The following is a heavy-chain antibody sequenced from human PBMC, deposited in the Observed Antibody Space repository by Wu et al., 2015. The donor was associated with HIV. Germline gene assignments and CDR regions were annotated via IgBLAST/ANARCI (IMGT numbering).Heavy chain of an antibody. CDR3: ADQTLLLVGSGXLPRPVVGRR. J-gene: IGHJ6*02. CDR1: GGTFTSYT. Sequence: QVQLVQSGAEVKKPGSSVKVSCKASGGTFTSYTISWVRQAPGQGLEWMGGIIPVLDRRTYALKFRGRVTITADESTSTAYMELSSLRSEDTAVYYCADQTLLLVGSGXLPRPVVGRRGDQGTTV. CDR2: IIPVLDRR. D-gene: IGHD3-22*01. V-gene: IGHV1-69*12.